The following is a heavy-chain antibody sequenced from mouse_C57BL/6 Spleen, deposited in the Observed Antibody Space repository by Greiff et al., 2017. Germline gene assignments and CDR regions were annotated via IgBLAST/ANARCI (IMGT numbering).Heavy chain of an antibody. CDR3: ASSGRYGNDLGY. D-gene: IGHD2-10*02. CDR2: VYPGSGST. V-gene: IGHV1-55*01. CDR1: GYTFTSYW. Sequence: QVQLQQPGAELVKPGASVKMSCKASGYTFTSYWITWVKQRPGQGLEWVGDVYPGSGSTNYNEKFKGKATLTVDTSSSTAYMQLSSLTSEDSAIYFYASSGRYGNDLGYWGQGTTLTVSS. J-gene: IGHJ2*01.